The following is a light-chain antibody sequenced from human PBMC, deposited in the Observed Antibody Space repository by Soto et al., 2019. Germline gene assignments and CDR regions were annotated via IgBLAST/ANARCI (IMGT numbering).Light chain of an antibody. V-gene: IGLV2-14*01. CDR3: NSFTDRTTVL. CDR2: NVS. J-gene: IGLJ2*01. Sequence: QSALTQPASVSGSPGQSITISCTGTSSDVGAYNYVSWYQQHPGKAPKLIIYNVSNRPSGVSNRFSGSKSANTASLTIFGLQDEDEADDYCNSFTDRTTVLFGGGTKLTVL. CDR1: SSDVGAYNY.